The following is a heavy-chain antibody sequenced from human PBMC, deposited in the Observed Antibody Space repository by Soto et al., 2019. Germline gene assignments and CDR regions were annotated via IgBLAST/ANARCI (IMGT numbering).Heavy chain of an antibody. V-gene: IGHV4-39*01. Sequence: SETLSLTCTVSGGSISSSSYYWGWIRQPPGKGLEWIGSIYYSGSTYYNPSLRSRVTISVDTSKNQFSLKLSSVTAADTAVYYCARGAGYSWYYYMDVWGKGTTVTVSS. CDR1: GGSISSSSYY. J-gene: IGHJ6*03. D-gene: IGHD3-9*01. CDR2: IYYSGST. CDR3: ARGAGYSWYYYMDV.